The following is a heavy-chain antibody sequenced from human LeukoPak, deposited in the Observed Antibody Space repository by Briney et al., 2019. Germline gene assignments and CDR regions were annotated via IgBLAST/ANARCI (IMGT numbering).Heavy chain of an antibody. CDR1: GGSIGSYY. Sequence: SETLSLTCTVSGGSIGSYYWSWIRQPPGKGLEWIGYMYYSGSTNYNPSLKSRVTISVDTSKNQFSLKLSSVTAADTAVYYCARLRGYSDYAPETPYYFDYRGQGTLVTVSS. D-gene: IGHD5-12*01. CDR2: MYYSGST. CDR3: ARLRGYSDYAPETPYYFDY. V-gene: IGHV4-59*01. J-gene: IGHJ4*02.